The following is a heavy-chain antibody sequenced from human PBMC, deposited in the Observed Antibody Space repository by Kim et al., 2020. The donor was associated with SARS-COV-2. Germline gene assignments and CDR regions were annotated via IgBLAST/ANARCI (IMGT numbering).Heavy chain of an antibody. V-gene: IGHV3-23*01. CDR2: RK. CDR3: ATGVINSGFDY. Sequence: RKYYADCVKGRVTMSSDKSRNTLYLHMNNLRVEDTAVYYCATGVINSGFDYWGQGTQVTVSS. J-gene: IGHJ4*02. D-gene: IGHD1-26*01.